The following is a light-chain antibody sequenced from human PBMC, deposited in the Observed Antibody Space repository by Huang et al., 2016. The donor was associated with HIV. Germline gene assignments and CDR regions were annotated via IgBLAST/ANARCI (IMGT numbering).Light chain of an antibody. J-gene: IGKJ2*01. CDR3: QQYYSTPRT. CDR1: QSLLYSSNNKNY. CDR2: WAS. Sequence: DIVMTQSPDSLAVSLGERATINCKSSQSLLYSSNNKNYLAWYQQKPGQPPKLLIYWASTRESGVPDRFSGSGSVTDFTLTISSLQAEDVAVYYCQQYYSTPRTFGQGTKLEIK. V-gene: IGKV4-1*01.